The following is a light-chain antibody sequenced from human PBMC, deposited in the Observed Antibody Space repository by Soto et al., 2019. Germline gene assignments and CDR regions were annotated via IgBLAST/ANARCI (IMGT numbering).Light chain of an antibody. V-gene: IGLV2-11*01. CDR2: DVT. CDR3: CSYAGSSYV. J-gene: IGLJ1*01. Sequence: QSALTQPRSVSGSPGQSVAISCTGTSSDVGAYIYVSWYQQHPGKAPKLMIYDVTKRPSGVPDRFSGSKSGNTASLTISGLLAEDEADYYCCSYAGSSYVFGTGTKLTVL. CDR1: SSDVGAYIY.